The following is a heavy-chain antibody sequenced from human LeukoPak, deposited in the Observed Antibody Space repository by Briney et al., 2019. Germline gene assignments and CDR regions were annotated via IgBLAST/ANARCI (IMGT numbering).Heavy chain of an antibody. CDR2: ISGSGDTT. D-gene: IGHD3-22*01. V-gene: IGHV3-23*01. Sequence: GGSLRLSCAASGFTFSSHGMNWVRQAPGKGLEWVSGISGSGDTTYYADSVKGRFTISRDNSKNTLYLQMNSLRAEDTAVYYCARDLYYYDSSGSEGFDYWGQGTLVTVSS. J-gene: IGHJ4*02. CDR3: ARDLYYYDSSGSEGFDY. CDR1: GFTFSSHG.